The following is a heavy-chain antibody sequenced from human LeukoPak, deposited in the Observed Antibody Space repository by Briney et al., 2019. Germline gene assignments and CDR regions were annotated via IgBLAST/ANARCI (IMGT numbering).Heavy chain of an antibody. CDR2: ITGSGDII. Sequence: LSLTCTVSGDSISTYYWSWVRQPPGKGLEWVSYITGSGDIIYYADSVKGRFTISRDNAKNSLYLHMNSLRVEDTAVYYCARGPPYGSRSDYFDYWGQGTLVTVSS. J-gene: IGHJ4*02. CDR1: GDSISTYY. D-gene: IGHD3-10*01. V-gene: IGHV3-11*04. CDR3: ARGPPYGSRSDYFDY.